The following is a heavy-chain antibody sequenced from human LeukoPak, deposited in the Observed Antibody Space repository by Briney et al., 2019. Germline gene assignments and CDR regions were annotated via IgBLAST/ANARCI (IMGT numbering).Heavy chain of an antibody. CDR2: LSSSSSYI. D-gene: IGHD4-11*01. J-gene: IGHJ6*03. CDR1: GFTFSSYS. CDR3: ARDMRDYMDYYYSSMDV. Sequence: GGSLRLSCAASGFTFSSYSMNWVRQAPGKGLEWVSSLSSSSSYIYYADSVKGRFTISRDNAKNSLHLQMNSLRAEDTAVYYCARDMRDYMDYYYSSMDVWGKGTTVTVSS. V-gene: IGHV3-21*01.